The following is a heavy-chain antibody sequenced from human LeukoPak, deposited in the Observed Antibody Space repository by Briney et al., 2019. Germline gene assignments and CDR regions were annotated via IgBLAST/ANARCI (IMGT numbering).Heavy chain of an antibody. CDR2: INQDGSEK. J-gene: IGHJ4*02. CDR3: TRGLRNDNFC. CDR1: GFTFSSSW. D-gene: IGHD1-1*01. Sequence: PGGSLRLSCAASGFTFSSSWMNWVRQAPGRGLEWVATINQDGSEKYYVDSLKGRFTISRDNAKNSLYLQMSSLRVEDTAVYYCTRGLRNDNFCWGQGTLVTVSS. V-gene: IGHV3-7*04.